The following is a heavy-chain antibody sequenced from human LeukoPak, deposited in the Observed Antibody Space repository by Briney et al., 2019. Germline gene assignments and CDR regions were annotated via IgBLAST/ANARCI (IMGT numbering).Heavy chain of an antibody. CDR2: INWNGGST. CDR3: ARYYPGYSSSLAFFDY. D-gene: IGHD6-13*01. V-gene: IGHV3-20*01. CDR1: GFTFDDYG. J-gene: IGHJ4*02. Sequence: PGGSLRLSCAASGFTFDDYGMSWVRQAPGKGLEWVSGINWNGGSTGYAGSVKGRFTISRDNAKNSLYLQMNSLRAEDTALYHCARYYPGYSSSLAFFDYWGQGTLVTVSS.